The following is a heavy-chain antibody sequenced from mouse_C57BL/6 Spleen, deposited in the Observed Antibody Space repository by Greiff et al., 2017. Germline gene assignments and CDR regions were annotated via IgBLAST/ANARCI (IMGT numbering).Heavy chain of an antibody. Sequence: EVQLQQSGPELVKPGASVKIPCKASGYTFTDYNMDWVKQSHGKSLEWIGDINPNNGGTICNQKFKGKATLTVDKSSSTAYMELRSLTSEDTAVYYCARWCNWDNYFDYWGQGTTLTVSS. J-gene: IGHJ2*01. CDR2: INPNNGGT. V-gene: IGHV1-18*01. CDR3: ARWCNWDNYFDY. D-gene: IGHD4-1*02. CDR1: GYTFTDYN.